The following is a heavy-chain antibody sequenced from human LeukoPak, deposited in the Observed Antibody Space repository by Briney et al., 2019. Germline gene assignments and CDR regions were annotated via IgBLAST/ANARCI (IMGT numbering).Heavy chain of an antibody. V-gene: IGHV3-23*01. CDR3: ATVYSSSPLRPMDV. CDR2: ISGSGGGT. J-gene: IGHJ6*02. Sequence: SGGSLRLSCAVSGFTFNTYVMGWVRQAPGKGLEWVSAISGSGGGTYYVASVKGRFTISRDNSKNTLYLQMNSLRAEDTAVYYCATVYSSSPLRPMDVWGQGTTVTVSS. D-gene: IGHD2-2*01. CDR1: GFTFNTYV.